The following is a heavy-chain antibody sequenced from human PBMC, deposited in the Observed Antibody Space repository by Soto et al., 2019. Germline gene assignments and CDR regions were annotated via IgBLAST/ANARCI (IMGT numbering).Heavy chain of an antibody. Sequence: QVQLAQSGAGVREPGASVKVSCKTPGYVFSDKGINWVRQAPGQGLEWLGWIAVYKAYTEYADNVQDRITITAASSANIVYMELRTLRSADTAVYCCATGKRSNLTSGESWGQGALGTVS. CDR1: GYVFSDKG. J-gene: IGHJ4*02. V-gene: IGHV1-18*01. D-gene: IGHD2-21*01. CDR2: IAVYKAYT. CDR3: ATGKRSNLTSGES.